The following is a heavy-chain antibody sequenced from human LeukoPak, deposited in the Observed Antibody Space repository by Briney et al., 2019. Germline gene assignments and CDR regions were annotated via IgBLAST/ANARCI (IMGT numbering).Heavy chain of an antibody. D-gene: IGHD1-1*01. CDR3: ARDRDGKDL. Sequence: PSGGSLRLSCAASGFTFSSYAMSWVRQAPGKGLEWVANIQQNGIEKYSVEGRFTISRDNVNSLLYLRINSLRADDTAMYYCARDRDGKDLWGQGTLVTVSS. CDR1: GFTFSSYA. J-gene: IGHJ5*02. V-gene: IGHV3-7*03. CDR2: IQQNGIEK.